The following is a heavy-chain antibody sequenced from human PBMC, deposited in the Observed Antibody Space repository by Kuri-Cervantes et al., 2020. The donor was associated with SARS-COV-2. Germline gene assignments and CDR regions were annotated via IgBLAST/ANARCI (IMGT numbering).Heavy chain of an antibody. J-gene: IGHJ6*03. Sequence: ESLKISCAVSGYSISSGYYWGWIRQPPGKGLEWIGSIYHSGSTYYNPSLKSRVTISVDTSKNQFSLKLSSVTAADTAVYYCARAETYYDFWSGLNYYYMDVWGKGTTVTVSS. CDR1: GYSISSGYY. V-gene: IGHV4-38-2*01. D-gene: IGHD3-3*01. CDR2: IYHSGST. CDR3: ARAETYYDFWSGLNYYYMDV.